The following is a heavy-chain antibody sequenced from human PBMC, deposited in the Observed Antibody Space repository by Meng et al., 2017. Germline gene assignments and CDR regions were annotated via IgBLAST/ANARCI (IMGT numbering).Heavy chain of an antibody. CDR1: GGYISSSNW. D-gene: IGHD7-27*01. Sequence: LQDALPGLLEPAGSLSLSCAVFGGYISSSNWWIWVRQPPGKGLEWIGEIYHSGSTNYNPSLKSRVTISVDKSKNQFSLKLSSVTAADTAVYYCARDGRSWDWGQGTLVTVSS. V-gene: IGHV4-4*02. CDR3: ARDGRSWD. CDR2: IYHSGST. J-gene: IGHJ4*02.